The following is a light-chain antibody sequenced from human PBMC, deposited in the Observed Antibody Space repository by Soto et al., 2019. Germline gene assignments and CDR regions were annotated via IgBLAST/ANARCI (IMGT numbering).Light chain of an antibody. Sequence: EIVMTQSPATLSVSPGERATLSCRASQTISTNVAWYQQKPGQAPRLLIYGASTRATGIPARFSGSGSGTEFTLTVSSLQSEDFALYYCQQYNNWWTFGQGTRWISN. V-gene: IGKV3-15*01. CDR1: QTISTN. CDR3: QQYNNWWT. CDR2: GAS. J-gene: IGKJ1*01.